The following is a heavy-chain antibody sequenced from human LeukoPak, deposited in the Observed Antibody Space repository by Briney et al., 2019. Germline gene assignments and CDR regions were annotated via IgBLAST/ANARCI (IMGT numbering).Heavy chain of an antibody. CDR3: ARDKASTPFQH. V-gene: IGHV4-39*07. CDR2: IYYSGST. Sequence: SETLSLTCTVSGGSISSSSYYWGWIRQPPGKGLEWIGSIYYSGSTYYNPSLKSRVTISVDTSKNQFSLKLSSVTAADTAVYYCARDKASTPFQHWGLGTLVTVSS. CDR1: GGSISSSSYY. J-gene: IGHJ1*01. D-gene: IGHD2/OR15-2a*01.